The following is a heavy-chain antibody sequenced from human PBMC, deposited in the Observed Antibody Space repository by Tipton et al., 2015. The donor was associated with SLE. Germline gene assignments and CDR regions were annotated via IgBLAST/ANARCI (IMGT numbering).Heavy chain of an antibody. J-gene: IGHJ4*02. V-gene: IGHV3-11*04. CDR3: ARTADYDSSGYYYGGLFDY. Sequence: SLRLSCAASGFTFSDYYMSWIRQAPGKGLEWVSYISSSGSTIYYADSVKGRFTISRDNAKNSLYLQMNSLRAEDTAVYYCARTADYDSSGYYYGGLFDYWGQGTLVTVSS. CDR1: GFTFSDYY. D-gene: IGHD3-22*01. CDR2: ISSSGSTI.